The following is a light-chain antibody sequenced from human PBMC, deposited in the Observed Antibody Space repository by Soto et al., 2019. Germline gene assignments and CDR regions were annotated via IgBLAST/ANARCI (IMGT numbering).Light chain of an antibody. CDR3: CSYAGRSTPLYV. CDR1: SSDVGSYDL. Sequence: QSVLTQPASVSGSPGQSITISCTGTSSDVGSYDLVSWYQQHPGKAPKVVIYEVTKRPSGVSNRFSGSKSGNMASLTISGLQTEDEADYYCCSYAGRSTPLYVFGAGTKLTVL. J-gene: IGLJ1*01. CDR2: EVT. V-gene: IGLV2-23*02.